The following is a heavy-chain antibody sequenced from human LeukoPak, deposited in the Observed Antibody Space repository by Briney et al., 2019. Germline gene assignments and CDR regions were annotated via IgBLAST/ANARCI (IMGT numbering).Heavy chain of an antibody. D-gene: IGHD2-2*02. J-gene: IGHJ5*02. V-gene: IGHV5-51*01. CDR1: GYSFPNYW. CDR2: IYPGDSHT. CDR3: ARGPYAYTSSATLGSYNWFDP. Sequence: GESLKISCKGSGYSFPNYWIGWVRQMPGKGLEWMGIIYPGDSHTRYSPSFQDQVTISVDKSISTAYLQWSSLKASDTAMYYCARGPYAYTSSATLGSYNWFDPWGQGTLVTVSS.